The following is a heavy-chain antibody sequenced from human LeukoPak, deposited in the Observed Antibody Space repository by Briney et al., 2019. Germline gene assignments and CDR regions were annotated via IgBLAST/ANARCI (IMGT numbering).Heavy chain of an antibody. CDR3: ATDGYNLDGFDY. D-gene: IGHD5-24*01. Sequence: ASVTVSYKVSGYTLTELSMHWVRQAHGKGLEWMGGFDPEDGETIYAQKFQGRVTMTEDTSTDTAYMELSSLRSEDTAVYYCATDGYNLDGFDYWGQGTLVTVSS. CDR2: FDPEDGET. CDR1: GYTLTELS. V-gene: IGHV1-24*01. J-gene: IGHJ4*02.